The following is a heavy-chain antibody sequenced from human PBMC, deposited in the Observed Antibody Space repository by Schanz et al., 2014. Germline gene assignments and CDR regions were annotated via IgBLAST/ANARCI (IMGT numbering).Heavy chain of an antibody. J-gene: IGHJ4*02. CDR1: GGSISSGGYT. V-gene: IGHV4-30-4*07. CDR2: IYYSGST. Sequence: QVQLQESGPGLVKPSQTLSLTCAVSGGSISSGGYTWSWIRQPPGKGLEWIGYIYYSGSTYYNPSLKSRVPISVDPSKNQSSLMLGSVTAADTAVYYCARAAGPVDYWGQGTLVTVSS. CDR3: ARAAGPVDY. D-gene: IGHD6-13*01.